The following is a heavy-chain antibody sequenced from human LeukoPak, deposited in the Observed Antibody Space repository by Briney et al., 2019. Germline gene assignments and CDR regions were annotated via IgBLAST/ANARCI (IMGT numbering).Heavy chain of an antibody. D-gene: IGHD3-22*01. CDR1: GYTFTGYY. CDR3: ARVARYYYDSSGYYGKNDWFDP. V-gene: IGHV1-2*02. Sequence: ASVKVSCKASGYTFTGYYMHWVRQAPGQGLEWMGWINPNSGGTNYAQKFQGRVTMTRDTSISTAYMELSRLRSDDTAVYYCARVARYYYDSSGYYGKNDWFDPWGQGTLVTVSS. J-gene: IGHJ5*02. CDR2: INPNSGGT.